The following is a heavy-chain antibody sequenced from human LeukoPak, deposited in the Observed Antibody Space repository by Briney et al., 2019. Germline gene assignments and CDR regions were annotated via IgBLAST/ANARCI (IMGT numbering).Heavy chain of an antibody. CDR1: GYTFTSYG. CDR2: ISAYNGNT. D-gene: IGHD3-22*01. J-gene: IGHJ4*02. V-gene: IGHV1-18*01. CDR3: ARLGNYYDSSGYYSNDY. Sequence: ASVKVSCKASGYTFTSYGISWVRQAPGQGLEWMGWISAYNGNTNYAQKLQGRVTMTTDTSTSTAYMELRSLRSDDTAVYYCARLGNYYDSSGYYSNDYWGQGTLVTVSS.